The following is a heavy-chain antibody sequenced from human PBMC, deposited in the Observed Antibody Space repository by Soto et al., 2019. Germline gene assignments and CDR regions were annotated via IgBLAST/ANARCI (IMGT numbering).Heavy chain of an antibody. Sequence: EVRLVESGGGLVQPGGSLRLSCAASGVTVGNNYMSWVRQAPGKGLEWVSVTYGGGETRYSDSVTGRFTMSRDSTKNKVYLQMDSLRAEDTAVYFCARNVPVTALGYWGQGSLVTVSS. D-gene: IGHD4-17*01. CDR1: GVTVGNNY. CDR2: TYGGGET. V-gene: IGHV3-66*01. CDR3: ARNVPVTALGY. J-gene: IGHJ4*02.